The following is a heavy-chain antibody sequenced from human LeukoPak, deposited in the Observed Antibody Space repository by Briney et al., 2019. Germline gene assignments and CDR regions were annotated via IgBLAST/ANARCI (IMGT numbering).Heavy chain of an antibody. CDR2: INGSST. CDR3: ARGYSGSYRVDY. CDR1: GFTFSSYW. Sequence: GSLRLSCAASGFTFSSYWMHWVRQAPGKGLVWVSRINGSSTTYADSVKGRFTISRDNAKNTLYLQMNSLRAEDMAVYYCARGYSGSYRVDYWGQGTLVTVSS. J-gene: IGHJ4*02. V-gene: IGHV3-74*01. D-gene: IGHD1-26*01.